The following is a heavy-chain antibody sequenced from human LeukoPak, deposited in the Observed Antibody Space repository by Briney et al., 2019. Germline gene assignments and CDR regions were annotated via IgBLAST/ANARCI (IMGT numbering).Heavy chain of an antibody. CDR2: ISYDGSNK. Sequence: AGGSLRLSCAASGFTFSSYAMHWVRQAPGKGLEWVAVISYDGSNKWYADSVKGRFTISRDNSKNTLYLQMNSLRAEDTAVYYCAGSSYDYDYWGQGTLVTVSS. CDR3: AGSSYDYDY. D-gene: IGHD5-12*01. CDR1: GFTFSSYA. V-gene: IGHV3-30-3*01. J-gene: IGHJ4*02.